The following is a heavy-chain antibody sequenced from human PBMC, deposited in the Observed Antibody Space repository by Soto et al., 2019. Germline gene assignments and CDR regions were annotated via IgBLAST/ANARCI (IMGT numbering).Heavy chain of an antibody. D-gene: IGHD3-10*01. Sequence: ASVKVSCKASGYTFTGYYMHWVRQAPGQGLEWMGWVNADNGNTKYSQKFQGRVTITRDTSASTGYMELSGLRSEDTAVYSCARDLGFGLSDYWGQGTLVTVSS. V-gene: IGHV1-3*01. CDR3: ARDLGFGLSDY. CDR2: VNADNGNT. CDR1: GYTFTGYY. J-gene: IGHJ4*02.